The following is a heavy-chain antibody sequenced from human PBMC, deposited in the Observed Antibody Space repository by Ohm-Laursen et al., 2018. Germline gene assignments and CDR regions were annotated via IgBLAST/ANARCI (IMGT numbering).Heavy chain of an antibody. Sequence: TLSLTCSVSGGSISSYYWSWIRQPPGKGLEWIGYIYYSGSTNYNPSLKSRVTISVDTSKNQFSLKLSSVTAADTAVYYCARALGGFPISYYYGMDVWGQGTTVTVS. J-gene: IGHJ6*02. CDR2: IYYSGST. V-gene: IGHV4-59*01. CDR1: GGSISSYY. D-gene: IGHD7-27*01. CDR3: ARALGGFPISYYYGMDV.